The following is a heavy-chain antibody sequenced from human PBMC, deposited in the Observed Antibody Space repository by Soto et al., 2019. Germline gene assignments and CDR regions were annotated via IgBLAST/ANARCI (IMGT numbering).Heavy chain of an antibody. Sequence: SETLSLTCTVSGGSISSSSYYWGWIRQPPGKGLEWIGSIYYSGSTYYNPSLKSRVTISVDTSKNQFSLKLSSVTAADTAVYYCSRLGDGSPGLLDYWGQGTLVTVSS. CDR1: GGSISSSSYY. CDR3: SRLGDGSPGLLDY. D-gene: IGHD2-15*01. CDR2: IYYSGST. V-gene: IGHV4-39*01. J-gene: IGHJ4*02.